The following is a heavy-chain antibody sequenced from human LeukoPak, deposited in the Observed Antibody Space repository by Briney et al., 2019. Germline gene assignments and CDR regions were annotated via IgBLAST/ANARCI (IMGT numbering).Heavy chain of an antibody. D-gene: IGHD5-12*01. J-gene: IGHJ4*02. Sequence: PGGSLRLSCQTSGFVFSNYGMHWVRQAPGKGLEWVAFVRYDVSNEYYAESVKGRFTISRDNSRNTLYLQMNSLRPEDTGVYSCAKDSNSGYVSVGPDCGGLGTLVTVSS. V-gene: IGHV3-30*02. CDR3: AKDSNSGYVSVGPDC. CDR1: GFVFSNYG. CDR2: VRYDVSNE.